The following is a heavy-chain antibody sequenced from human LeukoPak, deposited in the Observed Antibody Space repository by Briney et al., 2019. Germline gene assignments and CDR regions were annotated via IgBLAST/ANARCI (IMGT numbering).Heavy chain of an antibody. D-gene: IGHD2-21*02. CDR2: IDPSDSYN. CDR3: ARQVTYDGFDI. J-gene: IGHJ3*02. Sequence: GESLKISCKGSGYSITSYWITWVRQMAGKGLEWMGRIDPSDSYNNYSPSFQGHVAISADKSISTAYLQWSSLKASDTAMCYCARQVTYDGFDIWGQGTMVTVSS. CDR1: GYSITSYW. V-gene: IGHV5-10-1*01.